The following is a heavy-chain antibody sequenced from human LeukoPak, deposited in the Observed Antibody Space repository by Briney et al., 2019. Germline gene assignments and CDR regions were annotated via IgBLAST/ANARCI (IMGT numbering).Heavy chain of an antibody. D-gene: IGHD6-19*01. CDR2: ITASARTT. Sequence: GGSLRLSCEASGFNFRSYGMNWVRQAPGKGLEWVSGITASARTTYYADSVKGRFTISRDNSKNTLSLQMSSLRAEDTVVYYCAKDLDGSGMYGGIDSWGQGTLVTVSS. V-gene: IGHV3-23*01. CDR1: GFNFRSYG. CDR3: AKDLDGSGMYGGIDS. J-gene: IGHJ4*02.